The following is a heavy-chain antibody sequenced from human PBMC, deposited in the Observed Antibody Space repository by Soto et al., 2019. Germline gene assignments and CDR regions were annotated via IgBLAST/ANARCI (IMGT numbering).Heavy chain of an antibody. D-gene: IGHD6-13*01. V-gene: IGHV1-8*02. J-gene: IGHJ6*02. Sequence: GASVKVSCKASGYDFTASDINWVRQASGQGLEWMGWMNPINGATGSARRFQGRVSMTRNTATGTAYLELTSLRSDDSAVYYCGRGPSPRAPAGGTPYYFAMDVWGQGTTVTVSS. CDR3: GRGPSPRAPAGGTPYYFAMDV. CDR1: GYDFTASD. CDR2: MNPINGAT.